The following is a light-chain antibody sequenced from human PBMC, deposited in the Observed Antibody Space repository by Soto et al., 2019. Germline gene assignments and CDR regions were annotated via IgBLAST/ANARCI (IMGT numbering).Light chain of an antibody. CDR2: DNN. J-gene: IGLJ1*01. Sequence: VLTQPPSVSGAPGQRVSISCTGSSSNIGAGYNVHWYQQLPGTAPKLLIYDNNNRPSGVPDRFSGSKSGTSASLAITGLQAEDEADYYCQSYDTSLSGFYVFGTGTKVTVL. V-gene: IGLV1-40*01. CDR1: SSNIGAGYN. CDR3: QSYDTSLSGFYV.